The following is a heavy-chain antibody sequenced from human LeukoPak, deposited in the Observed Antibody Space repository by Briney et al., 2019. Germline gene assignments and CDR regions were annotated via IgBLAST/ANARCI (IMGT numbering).Heavy chain of an antibody. D-gene: IGHD6-6*01. CDR1: GYSFTSYW. CDR2: IYPGDSDS. CDR3: ARREYPGSSVDV. J-gene: IGHJ6*02. V-gene: IGHV5-51*01. Sequence: GESLKISCKGSGYSFTSYWIGWVRQMPGKGLEWMGIIYPGDSDSRYSPSFQGQVTISVDKSINTAFLQWSSLKASDSAMYYCARREYPGSSVDVWGQGTTVTVSS.